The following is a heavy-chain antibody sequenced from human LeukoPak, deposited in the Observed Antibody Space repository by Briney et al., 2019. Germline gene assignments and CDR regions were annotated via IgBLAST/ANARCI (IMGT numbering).Heavy chain of an antibody. CDR3: AKLGFLTGSFDS. Sequence: GGSPRLSCAVSGFTFTTYAMTWVRQAPGKGLEWVSSLSHSGGSAYYTDSVKGRFTISRDNSKNTLYLHMNSLRVGDTAVYFCAKLGFLTGSFDSWGQGTLVSVSS. CDR2: LSHSGGSA. V-gene: IGHV3-23*01. J-gene: IGHJ4*02. CDR1: GFTFTTYA. D-gene: IGHD3-9*01.